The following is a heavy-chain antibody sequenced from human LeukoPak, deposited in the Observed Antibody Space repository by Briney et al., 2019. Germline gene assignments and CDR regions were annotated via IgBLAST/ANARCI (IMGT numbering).Heavy chain of an antibody. CDR3: ARGEKIVGATY. J-gene: IGHJ4*02. D-gene: IGHD1-26*01. CDR1: GYSISSGYY. Sequence: SETLSLTCTVSGYSISSGYYWGWIRPPPGKGLGWIGIIYHSGSTYYNPSLKSRVTISVDTSKNQFSLKLSSVTAADTAVYYCARGEKIVGATYWGQGTLVTVSS. CDR2: IYHSGST. V-gene: IGHV4-38-2*02.